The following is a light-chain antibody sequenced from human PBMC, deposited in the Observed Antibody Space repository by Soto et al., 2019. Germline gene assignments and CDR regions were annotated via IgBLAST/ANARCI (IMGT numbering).Light chain of an antibody. V-gene: IGKV3-15*01. Sequence: ERAPLCCRASQSLRSGDLACYQQIPGQAPGLLIYGASTRATGIPARFSGSGSGTEFTLTISSLQSEDFAVYYCQQYNNSLLTCGGGTKVDI. CDR3: QQYNNSLLT. CDR1: QSLRSGD. CDR2: GAS. J-gene: IGKJ4*01.